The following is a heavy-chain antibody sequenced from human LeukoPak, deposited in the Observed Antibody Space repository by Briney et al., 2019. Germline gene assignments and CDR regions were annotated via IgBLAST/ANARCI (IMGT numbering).Heavy chain of an antibody. V-gene: IGHV4-59*01. D-gene: IGHD3-22*01. CDR1: GDSISGFY. CDR3: ARGGYYYDSSGYYSFDY. CDR2: IYYSGST. J-gene: IGHJ4*02. Sequence: SETLSLTCTVSGDSISGFYWSWIRQPPGKGLEWIGYIYYSGSTDYNPSLKSRVTISVDTSKNQFSLRLSSVTTADTAVYYCARGGYYYDSSGYYSFDYWGQGTLVTVSS.